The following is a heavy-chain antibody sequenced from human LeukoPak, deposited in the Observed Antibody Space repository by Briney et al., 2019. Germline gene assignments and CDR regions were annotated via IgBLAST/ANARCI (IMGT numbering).Heavy chain of an antibody. CDR3: ATTVSTAGVAFDI. CDR2: IRYDGSNK. Sequence: GGSLRLSCAASEFTFSSHGMHWVRQAPGKGLEWVAFIRYDGSNKYYADSVKGRFTISRDNSKNTLYLQMNSLRAEDTAVYYCATTVSTAGVAFDIWGQGTMVTVSS. V-gene: IGHV3-30*02. CDR1: EFTFSSHG. D-gene: IGHD6-13*01. J-gene: IGHJ3*02.